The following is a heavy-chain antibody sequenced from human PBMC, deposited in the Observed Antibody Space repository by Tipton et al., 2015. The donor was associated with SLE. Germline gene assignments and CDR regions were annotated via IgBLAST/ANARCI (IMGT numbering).Heavy chain of an antibody. Sequence: PGLVKPSETLSLTCTVSGGSISSSSYYWSWIRQPAGKGLEWIGRIYTSGSTNYNPSLKSRVTISVDTSKNQFSLKLSSVTAADTAVYYCARVGGVGATRYYYYREVWGKGNTVPVSS. CDR2: IYTSGST. J-gene: IGHJ6*03. D-gene: IGHD1-26*01. CDR1: GGSISSSSYY. V-gene: IGHV4-61*02. CDR3: ARVGGVGATRYYYYREV.